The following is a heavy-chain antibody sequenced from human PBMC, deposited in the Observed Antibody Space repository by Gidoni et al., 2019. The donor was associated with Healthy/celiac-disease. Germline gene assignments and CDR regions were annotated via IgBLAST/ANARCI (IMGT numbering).Heavy chain of an antibody. D-gene: IGHD3-22*01. CDR1: GYTFTSYY. Sequence: QVQLVQSGAEVKKPGASVKVSCKASGYTFTSYYMHWVRQAPGQGLEWMGRINPSGGSTSYAQKFQGRVTMTRDTSTSTVYMELSSLRSEDTAVYYCARDLFNYYDSSGYLFDYWGQGTLVTVSS. CDR3: ARDLFNYYDSSGYLFDY. V-gene: IGHV1-46*01. J-gene: IGHJ4*02. CDR2: INPSGGST.